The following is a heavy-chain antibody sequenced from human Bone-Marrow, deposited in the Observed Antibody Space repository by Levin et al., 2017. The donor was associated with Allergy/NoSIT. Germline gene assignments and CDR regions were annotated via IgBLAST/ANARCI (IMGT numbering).Heavy chain of an antibody. J-gene: IGHJ3*02. CDR3: TTARKYYYDSSGDVRAFDI. D-gene: IGHD3-22*01. Sequence: GGSLRLSCAASGFTFSNAWMNWVRQAPGKGLEWVGRIKSKTDGGTTDYAAPVKGRFTISRDDSKNTLYLQMNSLKTEDTAVYYCTTARKYYYDSSGDVRAFDIWGQGTMVTVSS. CDR1: GFTFSNAW. V-gene: IGHV3-15*07. CDR2: IKSKTDGGTT.